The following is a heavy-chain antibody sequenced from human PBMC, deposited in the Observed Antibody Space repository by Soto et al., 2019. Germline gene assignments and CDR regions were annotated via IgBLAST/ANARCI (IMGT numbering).Heavy chain of an antibody. J-gene: IGHJ6*02. Sequence: ASVKVSCKASGYTFTSYGISWVRQAPGQGLEWMGWISAYNGNTNYAQKLQGRVTMTTDTSRSTAYMERRSLRSDQTAVYFCAREGWGSSNSAYFFGMDFWGQGTTVTVSS. V-gene: IGHV1-18*01. CDR2: ISAYNGNT. CDR3: AREGWGSSNSAYFFGMDF. D-gene: IGHD4-4*01. CDR1: GYTFTSYG.